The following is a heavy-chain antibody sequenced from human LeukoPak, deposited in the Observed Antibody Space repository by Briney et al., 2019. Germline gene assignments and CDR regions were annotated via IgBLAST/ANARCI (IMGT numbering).Heavy chain of an antibody. CDR2: IYYSGST. Sequence: KSSETLSLTCTVSGGSMSSSSYYWGWIRQPPGKGLEWIGSIYYSGSTYYNPSLKSRVTISVDTSKNQFSLKLSSVTAADTAVYYCARDDYGILTGPIHWGQGTLVTVSS. CDR1: GGSMSSSSYY. CDR3: ARDDYGILTGPIH. D-gene: IGHD3-9*01. V-gene: IGHV4-39*02. J-gene: IGHJ4*02.